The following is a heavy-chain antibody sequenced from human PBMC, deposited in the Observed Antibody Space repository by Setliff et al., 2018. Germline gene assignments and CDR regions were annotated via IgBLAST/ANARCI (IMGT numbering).Heavy chain of an antibody. CDR3: ARDVTGSHSGRLDS. V-gene: IGHV1-46*01. CDR1: GYTFTNYY. Sequence: ASVKVSCKASGYTFTNYYMYWLRQAPGQGPEWMGIINIGGGSASYAQKFQDRVTMTRDTSTSTVYIEVSSLRSEDTAVYFCARDVTGSHSGRLDSWGQGTLVTVSS. J-gene: IGHJ4*02. CDR2: INIGGGSA. D-gene: IGHD1-26*01.